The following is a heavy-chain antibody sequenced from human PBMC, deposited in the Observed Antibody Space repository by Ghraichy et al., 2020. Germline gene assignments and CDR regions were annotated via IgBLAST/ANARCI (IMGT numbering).Heavy chain of an antibody. D-gene: IGHD4-23*01. CDR3: ARDRPYGGTGDFDY. Sequence: GGSLRLSCAASGFTVSTNYMNWVRQAPGKGLEWVSVLHTSGRTYYADSVRGRFTVSRDNSKKTLYLQMDSLRGEDSAVYYCARDRPYGGTGDFDYWGQGTLVTVSS. CDR1: GFTVSTNY. V-gene: IGHV3-66*03. J-gene: IGHJ4*02. CDR2: LHTSGRT.